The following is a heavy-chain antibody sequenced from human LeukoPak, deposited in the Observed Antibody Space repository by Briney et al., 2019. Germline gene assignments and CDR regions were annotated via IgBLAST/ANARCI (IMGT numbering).Heavy chain of an antibody. J-gene: IGHJ4*02. V-gene: IGHV3-53*01. Sequence: GGSLRLSCAASGLTVSSNYMSWVRQAPGKGLEWVSVIYSGGSTYYADSVKGRFTISRDNSKNTLYLQMNSLRAEDTAVYYCARVWGGGYNYFDYWGQGTLVTVSS. CDR2: IYSGGST. D-gene: IGHD5-24*01. CDR1: GLTVSSNY. CDR3: ARVWGGGYNYFDY.